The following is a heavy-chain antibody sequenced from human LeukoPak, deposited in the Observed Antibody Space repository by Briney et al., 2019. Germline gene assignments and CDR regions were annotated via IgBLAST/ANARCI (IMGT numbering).Heavy chain of an antibody. CDR1: GFTFSSYA. Sequence: GGSLRLPCAASGFTFSSYAMHWVRQAPGKGLEWVAVISYDGSNKYYADSVKGRFTISRDNSKNTLYLQMNSLRAEDTAVYYCAREDCSSTSCYLKQGAFDPWGQGTLVTVSS. CDR3: AREDCSSTSCYLKQGAFDP. V-gene: IGHV3-30-3*01. D-gene: IGHD2-2*01. J-gene: IGHJ5*02. CDR2: ISYDGSNK.